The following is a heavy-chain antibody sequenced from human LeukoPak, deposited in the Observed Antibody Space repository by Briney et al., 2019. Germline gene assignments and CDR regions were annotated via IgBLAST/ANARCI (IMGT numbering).Heavy chain of an antibody. CDR2: ISGSGGST. D-gene: IGHD2-2*01. CDR1: GFTFSSYA. V-gene: IGHV3-23*01. CDR3: AKAPERYCSSTSCYAPPLF. Sequence: GGSLRLSCAASGFTFSSYAMSWVRQAPGKGLEWVSAISGSGGSTYYADSVKGRFTISRDNSKNTLYLQMNSLRAEDTAVYYCAKAPERYCSSTSCYAPPLFWGQGAMVTVSS. J-gene: IGHJ3*01.